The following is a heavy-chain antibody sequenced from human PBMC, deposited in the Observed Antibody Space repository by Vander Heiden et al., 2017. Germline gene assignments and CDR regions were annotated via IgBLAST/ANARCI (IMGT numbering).Heavy chain of an antibody. CDR2: INPSGGST. Sequence: KASGYTFTSYYMPWVRQAPGHRLEWMGIINPSGGSTSYAQKFQGRDTMTRDTSTSTVYMELSSLRSEDTAVYCCARDREMATVLDYWGQGTLVTVSS. D-gene: IGHD4-4*01. J-gene: IGHJ4*02. V-gene: IGHV1-46*01. CDR3: ARDREMATVLDY. CDR1: GYTFTSYY.